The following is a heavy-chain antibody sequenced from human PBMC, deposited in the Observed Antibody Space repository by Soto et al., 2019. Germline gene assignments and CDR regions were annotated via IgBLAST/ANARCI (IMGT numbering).Heavy chain of an antibody. Sequence: SETLSLTCAVSGGSISSGGYSWSWIRQPPGKGLEWIGYIYHSGSTYYNPSLKSRVTISVDRSKNQFSLKLSSVTAADTAVYYCARGVGATKSRYYFDYWGQGTLVTVSS. CDR2: IYHSGST. D-gene: IGHD1-26*01. J-gene: IGHJ4*02. CDR3: ARGVGATKSRYYFDY. CDR1: GGSISSGGYS. V-gene: IGHV4-30-2*01.